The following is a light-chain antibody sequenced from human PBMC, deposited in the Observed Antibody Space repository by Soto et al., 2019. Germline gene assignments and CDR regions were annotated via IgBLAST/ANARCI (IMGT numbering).Light chain of an antibody. CDR2: DAS. CDR1: QSIGRW. CDR3: QLYAILLGR. J-gene: IGKJ1*01. Sequence: TVAGRASQSIGRWLAWYQQKPGKAPKLLIYDASSLESGVPSRFSGSGSGTEFTLTFSILQPDDCVTYCCQLYAILLGRFAEGTMVDIK. V-gene: IGKV1-5*01.